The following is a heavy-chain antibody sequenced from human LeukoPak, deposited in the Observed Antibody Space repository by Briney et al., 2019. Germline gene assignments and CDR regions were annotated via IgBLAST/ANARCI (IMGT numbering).Heavy chain of an antibody. J-gene: IGHJ4*02. V-gene: IGHV3-11*01. D-gene: IGHD2-15*01. CDR2: ISTSGSII. CDR3: ARVYCRGGSCYPGDLADY. CDR1: GFTFSDYY. Sequence: GGSLRLSCAASGFTFSDYYMSWFRQAPGKGLEWVSYISTSGSIIYYADSVKGRFTISRDNAKNSLYLQMNSLRAEDTAVYYCARVYCRGGSCYPGDLADYWGQGTLVTVSS.